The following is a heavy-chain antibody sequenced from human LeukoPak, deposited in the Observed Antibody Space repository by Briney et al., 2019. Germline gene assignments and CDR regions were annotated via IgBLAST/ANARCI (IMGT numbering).Heavy chain of an antibody. V-gene: IGHV4-59*01. D-gene: IGHD3-10*01. J-gene: IGHJ4*02. CDR1: GGSISSYY. CDR3: AREKIGQGQYYFDS. CDR2: IYYSGST. Sequence: SETLSLTCTVSGGSISSYYWSWIRQPPGKGLEWIGYIYYSGSTNYNPSLKSRVTISVDTSKNQFSLKLSSVTAADTAVYYCAREKIGQGQYYFDSWGQGTLVTVSS.